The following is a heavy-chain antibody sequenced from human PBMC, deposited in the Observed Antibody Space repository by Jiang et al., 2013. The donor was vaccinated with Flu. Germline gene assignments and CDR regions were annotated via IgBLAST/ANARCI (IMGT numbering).Heavy chain of an antibody. D-gene: IGHD4-23*01. CDR2: ISYGGNT. CDR1: GASISTHY. Sequence: ETLSLTCTVSGASISTHYWSWIRQSPVKGLEWIGYISYGGNTNYNPSLSSRVTISADTSRNQVSLNLASVTAADTALYYCARHDRSSDDGGYSRPGFGSRGIKRGRPQWYFNVWGRGALVTVSS. V-gene: IGHV4-59*08. CDR3: ARHDRSSDDGGYSRPGFGSRGIKRGRPQWYFNV. J-gene: IGHJ2*01.